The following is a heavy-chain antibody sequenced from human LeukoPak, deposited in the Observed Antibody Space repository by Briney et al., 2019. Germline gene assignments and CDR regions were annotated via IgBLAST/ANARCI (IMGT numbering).Heavy chain of an antibody. V-gene: IGHV3-21*01. CDR3: ARDLGQYYDTSDNWFDP. Sequence: GGSLRLSCAASGFTFSDYTMNWVRQAPGKGLEWVSSITGSSSYIYYPDSVRGRFSISRDNAKNSLYLQMNSLRAEDTAVYYCARDLGQYYDTSDNWFDPWGQGTLVTVSS. CDR1: GFTFSDYT. D-gene: IGHD3-22*01. J-gene: IGHJ5*02. CDR2: ITGSSSYI.